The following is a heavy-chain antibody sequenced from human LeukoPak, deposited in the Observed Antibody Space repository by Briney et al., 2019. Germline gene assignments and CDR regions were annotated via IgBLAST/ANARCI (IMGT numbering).Heavy chain of an antibody. CDR3: ASWSSDIVAHNGFDY. V-gene: IGHV1-2*02. CDR2: INPNSGGT. D-gene: IGHD5-12*01. Sequence: GASVKVSCKASGYTFTSYYMHWVRQAPGQGLEWMGWINPNSGGTNYAQKFQGRVTMTRDTSISTAYMELSRLRSDDTAVYYCASWSSDIVAHNGFDYWGQGTLVTVSS. CDR1: GYTFTSYY. J-gene: IGHJ4*02.